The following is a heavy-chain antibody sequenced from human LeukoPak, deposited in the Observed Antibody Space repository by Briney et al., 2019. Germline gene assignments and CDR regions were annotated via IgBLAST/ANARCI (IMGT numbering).Heavy chain of an antibody. D-gene: IGHD6-6*01. CDR2: MSGSGGST. CDR1: GFTFSSYA. V-gene: IGHV3-23*01. CDR3: AKGEGSSSDRPDY. J-gene: IGHJ4*02. Sequence: GGSLRLACAASGFTFSSYAMSWVRQAPGKGLEWVSAMSGSGGSTYYADSVKGRFTISRDNSKNTLYLQMNSLRAEDTAVYYCAKGEGSSSDRPDYWGQGTLVTVSS.